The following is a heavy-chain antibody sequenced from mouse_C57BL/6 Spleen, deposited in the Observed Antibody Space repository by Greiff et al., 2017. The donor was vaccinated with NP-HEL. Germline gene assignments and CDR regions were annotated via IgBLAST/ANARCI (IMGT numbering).Heavy chain of an antibody. Sequence: EVQLQQSGPVLVKPGASVKMSCKASGYTFTDYYMNWVKQSHGKSLEWIGVINPYNGGTSYNQKFKGKATLTVDTSSSTAYMELNSLTSEDSAVDYCADDYDAWFAYWGQGTLVTVSA. CDR2: INPYNGGT. D-gene: IGHD2-4*01. CDR1: GYTFTDYY. V-gene: IGHV1-19*01. J-gene: IGHJ3*01. CDR3: ADDYDAWFAY.